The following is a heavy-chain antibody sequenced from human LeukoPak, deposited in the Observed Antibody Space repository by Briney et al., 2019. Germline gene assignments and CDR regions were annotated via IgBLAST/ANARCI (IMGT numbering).Heavy chain of an antibody. D-gene: IGHD3-10*02. V-gene: IGHV3-48*03. CDR2: ISSSVSPI. Sequence: PGGSLRLSCAASGFTFSSYEMNWVRQAPGKGLEGVSYISSSVSPIYYAASVKRRFTISRENAKNSLYLQMNSLRAEDTAVYYCAELGITMIGGVWGKGTTVTISS. CDR3: AELGITMIGGV. CDR1: GFTFSSYE. J-gene: IGHJ6*04.